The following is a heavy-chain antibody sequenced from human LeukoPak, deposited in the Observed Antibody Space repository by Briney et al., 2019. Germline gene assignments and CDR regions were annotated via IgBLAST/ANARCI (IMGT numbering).Heavy chain of an antibody. Sequence: PGGSLRLSCAPSGFTFSSYEMNWVRQAPGKGLEWVSYISSSGSTIYYADSVKGRFTISRDNAKNSLYLQMNSLRAEDTAVYYCARAQEGSYYSHYFDYWGQGTLVTVSS. J-gene: IGHJ4*02. CDR3: ARAQEGSYYSHYFDY. CDR1: GFTFSSYE. CDR2: ISSSGSTI. V-gene: IGHV3-48*03. D-gene: IGHD1-26*01.